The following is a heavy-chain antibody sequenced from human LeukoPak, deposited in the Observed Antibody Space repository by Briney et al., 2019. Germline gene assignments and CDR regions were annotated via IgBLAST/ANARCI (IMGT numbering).Heavy chain of an antibody. J-gene: IGHJ4*02. Sequence: SETLSLTCTVYGGSFSGYYWSWLRQPPGKGLEGIGEINHSGSTNYNPSLKSRVTISVDTSKNQFSLKLCSVTAADTAVYYCARSHEPETTVVTPYFDYWGQGTLVTVSS. V-gene: IGHV4-34*01. CDR2: INHSGST. CDR3: ARSHEPETTVVTPYFDY. D-gene: IGHD4-23*01. CDR1: GGSFSGYY.